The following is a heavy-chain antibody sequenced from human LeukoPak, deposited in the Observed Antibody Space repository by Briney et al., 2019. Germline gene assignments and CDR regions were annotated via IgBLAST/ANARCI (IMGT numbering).Heavy chain of an antibody. D-gene: IGHD3-22*01. CDR3: ANLQSGYYAFDY. CDR1: GFTFSNAW. V-gene: IGHV3-30*02. J-gene: IGHJ4*02. Sequence: GGSLRLSCAASGFTFSNAWMSWVRQAPGKGLEWVAFIRYDGSNKYYADSVKGRFTISRDNSKNTLYLQMNSLRAEDTAVYYCANLQSGYYAFDYWGQGTLVTVSS. CDR2: IRYDGSNK.